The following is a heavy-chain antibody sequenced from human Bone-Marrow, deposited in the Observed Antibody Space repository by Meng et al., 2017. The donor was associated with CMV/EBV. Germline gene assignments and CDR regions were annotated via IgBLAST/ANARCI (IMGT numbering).Heavy chain of an antibody. Sequence: SGGYYWSWIRQHPGKGLEWIGYIYYSGSTYYNPSLKSRVTISVDTSKNQFSLKLSSVTAADTAVYYCARGGNYCSSTSCYEATYDYWGQGTLVTVSS. D-gene: IGHD2-2*01. J-gene: IGHJ4*02. V-gene: IGHV4-31*02. CDR3: ARGGNYCSSTSCYEATYDY. CDR1: SGGYY. CDR2: IYYSGST.